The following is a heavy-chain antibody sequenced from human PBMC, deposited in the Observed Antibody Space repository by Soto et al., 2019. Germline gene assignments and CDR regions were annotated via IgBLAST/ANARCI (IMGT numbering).Heavy chain of an antibody. CDR2: IKRDGIEK. CDR1: VFTFSNGW. J-gene: IGHJ4*02. Sequence: GALRLSCAASVFTFSNGWMSGVRQAPGKGLEGLANIKRDGIEKXXLDSVKGRXTISRYNAKNSXYLQMXSLRAEDTAGCDCARGPFAYSCQGTLVTGSS. V-gene: IGHV3-7*04. CDR3: ARGPFAY.